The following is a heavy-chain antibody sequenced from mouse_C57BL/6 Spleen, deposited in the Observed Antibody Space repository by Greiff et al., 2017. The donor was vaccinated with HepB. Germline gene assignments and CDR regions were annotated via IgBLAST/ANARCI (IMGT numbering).Heavy chain of an antibody. J-gene: IGHJ4*01. CDR1: GFSLTSYG. V-gene: IGHV2-6*01. D-gene: IGHD1-1*01. CDR2: IWGVGST. Sequence: QVHVKQSGPGLVAPSQRLSITCTVSGFSLTSYGVDWVRQSPGKGLEWLGVIWGVGSTNYNSALKSRLSISKDNSKSQVFLKMNSLQTDDTAMYYCARTSYYYSSLYAMDYWGQGTSVTVSS. CDR3: ARTSYYYSSLYAMDY.